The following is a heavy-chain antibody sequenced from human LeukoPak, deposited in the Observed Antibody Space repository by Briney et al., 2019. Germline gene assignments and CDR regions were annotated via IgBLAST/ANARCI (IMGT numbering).Heavy chain of an antibody. CDR1: GFTFSSYA. CDR3: AKDLHYGDYVLDY. Sequence: PGGSLRLSCAASGFTFSSYAMSWVRQAPGKGLEWVSAISGSGGSTYYADSVKGRFTISRDNSKNTLYLRMNSLRAEDTAVYYCAKDLHYGDYVLDYWGQGTLVTVSS. J-gene: IGHJ4*02. CDR2: ISGSGGST. V-gene: IGHV3-23*01. D-gene: IGHD4-17*01.